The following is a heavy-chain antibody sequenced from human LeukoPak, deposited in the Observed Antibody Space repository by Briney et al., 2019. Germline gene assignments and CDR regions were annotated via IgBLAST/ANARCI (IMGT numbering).Heavy chain of an antibody. J-gene: IGHJ4*02. CDR1: GFTFSSYA. D-gene: IGHD2-2*01. Sequence: GGSLRLSCAASGFTFSSYAMNWVRQAPGKGLKWVSSISGSCGSTYYSDSVKGRFTISRDNSKNTLYLQMNSLRAEDTAIYYCAKDVFYCSSTSCHRYYFDDWGQGTLVTVSS. CDR3: AKDVFYCSSTSCHRYYFDD. V-gene: IGHV3-23*01. CDR2: ISGSCGST.